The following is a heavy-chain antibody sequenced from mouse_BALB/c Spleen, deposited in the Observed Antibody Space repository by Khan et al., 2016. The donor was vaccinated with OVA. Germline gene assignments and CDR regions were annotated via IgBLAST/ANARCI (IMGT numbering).Heavy chain of an antibody. CDR3: ARRGLRWDFDY. J-gene: IGHJ2*01. Sequence: QVQLKESGAELAKPGASVKMSCKASGYTFINYWILWVKQRPGQGLEWIGYINPSTAYTEYNQNFKDKATLTADKSSRTAYRQLSSLTSEDSAVYYCARRGLRWDFDYWGQGTTLTVS. CDR1: GYTFINYW. D-gene: IGHD1-1*01. V-gene: IGHV1-7*01. CDR2: INPSTAYT.